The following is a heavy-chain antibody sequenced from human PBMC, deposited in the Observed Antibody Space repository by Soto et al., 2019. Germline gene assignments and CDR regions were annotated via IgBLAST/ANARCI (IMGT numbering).Heavy chain of an antibody. CDR1: GVSLRTSGVV. D-gene: IGHD6-6*01. V-gene: IGHV2-5*02. CDR3: AHSIAARPDFDY. CDR2: IYLDDDT. J-gene: IGHJ4*02. Sequence: SGPRLVNPTQTLTLTCTFSGVSLRTSGVVVGWTRQPAGKALEWLALIYLDDDTRYRPSLKSRLTITNDTSKNQVVLTMTNMDPVDTATYYCAHSIAARPDFDYWGQGTLVTVSS.